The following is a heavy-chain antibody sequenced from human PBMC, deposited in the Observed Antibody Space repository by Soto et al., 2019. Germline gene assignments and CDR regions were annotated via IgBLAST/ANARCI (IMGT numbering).Heavy chain of an antibody. CDR3: ARDGGSSYGFFDY. D-gene: IGHD5-18*01. CDR2: TYYRSKWYR. J-gene: IGHJ4*02. CDR1: GDSVSSNSAA. V-gene: IGHV6-1*01. Sequence: QVQLQQSGPGLVKPSQTLSLTCAISGDSVSSNSAAWNWFRQSPSRGLEWRGRTYYRSKWYRNYAVSVESRITINPATSKNQFSLQLNSVTPEDTAVYYCARDGGSSYGFFDYWGQGTLVTVSS.